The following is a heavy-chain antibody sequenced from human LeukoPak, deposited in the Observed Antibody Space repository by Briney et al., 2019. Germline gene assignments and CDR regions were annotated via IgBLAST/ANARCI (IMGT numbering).Heavy chain of an antibody. J-gene: IGHJ5*02. CDR1: GYTFTGYY. Sequence: GASVKVSCKASGYTFTGYYMHWVRQAPGQGLEWMGWINPNSGGTNYAQKFQGWVTMTRGTSISTAYMELSRLRSDDTAVYYCARAHCSGGSCSLDAGNWFDPWGQGTLVTVSS. CDR2: INPNSGGT. V-gene: IGHV1-2*04. CDR3: ARAHCSGGSCSLDAGNWFDP. D-gene: IGHD2-15*01.